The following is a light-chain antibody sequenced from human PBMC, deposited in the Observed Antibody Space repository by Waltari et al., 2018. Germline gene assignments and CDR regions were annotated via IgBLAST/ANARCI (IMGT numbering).Light chain of an antibody. V-gene: IGKV1-9*01. CDR3: QQLNNYPPWT. CDR1: QGIYSY. Sequence: DIQLTQSPSFLSASVGDRVTITCWASQGIYSYLGWYQQKPGKAPKLLIYAASTLHSGVPSRFSGSGSGTEFTLTISRLQPEDFATYYCQQLNNYPPWTFGQGTKVEIK. CDR2: AAS. J-gene: IGKJ1*01.